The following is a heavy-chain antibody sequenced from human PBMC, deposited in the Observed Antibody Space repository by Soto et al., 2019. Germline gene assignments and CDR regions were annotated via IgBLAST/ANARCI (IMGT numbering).Heavy chain of an antibody. Sequence: QVQLQESGPGLVKPSQTLSLTCTVSGDSINSGDFYWSWIRQRPGKGLEWIGYIHDSGRTHYNFPLHSRTTIPGDTSNNPFTLQVTSVTAADTAVYYCVRTHGGATPEYRGQGALATPCS. CDR2: IHDSGRT. J-gene: IGHJ4*02. D-gene: IGHD5-12*01. CDR1: GDSINSGDFY. V-gene: IGHV4-30-4*01. CDR3: VRTHGGATPEY.